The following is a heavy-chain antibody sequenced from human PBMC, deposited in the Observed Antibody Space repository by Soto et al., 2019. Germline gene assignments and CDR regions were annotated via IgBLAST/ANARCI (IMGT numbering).Heavy chain of an antibody. J-gene: IGHJ6*02. CDR2: ISYDGSNK. CDR1: GFTFSSYG. Sequence: GGSLRLSCAASGFTFSSYGMHWVRQAPGKGLEWVAVISYDGSNKYYADSVKGRFTISRDNSKNTLYLQMNSLRAEDTAVYYCANQDVDTAMGYYYYYGMDVWGQGTTVTVSS. D-gene: IGHD5-18*01. CDR3: ANQDVDTAMGYYYYYGMDV. V-gene: IGHV3-30*18.